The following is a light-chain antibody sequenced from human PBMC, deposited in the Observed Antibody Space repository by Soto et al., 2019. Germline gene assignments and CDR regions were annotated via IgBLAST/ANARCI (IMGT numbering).Light chain of an antibody. CDR1: QSINSW. CDR3: QQYTGYPLT. Sequence: DIQMTQSPSTLSASVGDRVIITCRASQSINSWLAWHQQKPGKAPKLLIYKASSLESGVPSRFSGSGSGTEFTLTISSLQPHDFATYYCQQYTGYPLTFGGGTKVEIK. V-gene: IGKV1-5*03. J-gene: IGKJ4*01. CDR2: KAS.